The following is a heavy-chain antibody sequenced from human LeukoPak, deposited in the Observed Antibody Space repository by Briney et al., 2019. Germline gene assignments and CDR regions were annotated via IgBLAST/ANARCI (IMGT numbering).Heavy chain of an antibody. V-gene: IGHV1-18*01. Sequence: ASVKVSCKASGGTFSSYAISWVRHAPGQGLEWMGWISAYNGNTNYAQKLQGRVTMTTDTSTSTAYMELRSLRSDDTAVYYCARASLVWENYYYMDVWGKGTTVTVSS. CDR1: GGTFSSYA. J-gene: IGHJ6*03. CDR3: ARASLVWENYYYMDV. D-gene: IGHD1-26*01. CDR2: ISAYNGNT.